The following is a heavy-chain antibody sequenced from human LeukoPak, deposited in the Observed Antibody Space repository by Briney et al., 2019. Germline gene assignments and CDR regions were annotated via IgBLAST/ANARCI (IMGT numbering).Heavy chain of an antibody. Sequence: GGSLRLSCAASGFTFSDYYMSWIRQAPGKGLEWVSYISSSGSTIYYADSVKGRLTISRDNTKNSLYLQMNSLRAEDTAVYYCARTPAYSSGWYFDYWGQGTLVTVSS. D-gene: IGHD6-19*01. J-gene: IGHJ4*02. CDR3: ARTPAYSSGWYFDY. V-gene: IGHV3-11*04. CDR1: GFTFSDYY. CDR2: ISSSGSTI.